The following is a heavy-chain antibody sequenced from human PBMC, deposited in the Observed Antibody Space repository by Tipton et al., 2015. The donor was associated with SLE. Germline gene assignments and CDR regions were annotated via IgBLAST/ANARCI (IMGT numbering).Heavy chain of an antibody. Sequence: TLSLTCAVYGGSFSGYYWSWIRQPPGKGLEWIGEINHSGSTNHNPSLKSRVTISVDTSKNQLSLKLSAVTAADTAMYYCARDLGRRYWFDPWGQGTLVTVSS. CDR3: ARDLGRRYWFDP. V-gene: IGHV4-34*01. CDR2: INHSGST. J-gene: IGHJ5*02. CDR1: GGSFSGYY.